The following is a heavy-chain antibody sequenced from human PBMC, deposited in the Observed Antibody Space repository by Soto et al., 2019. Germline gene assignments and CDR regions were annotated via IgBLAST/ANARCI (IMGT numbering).Heavy chain of an antibody. CDR1: GFTFSSYS. V-gene: IGHV3-21*01. Sequence: PVGALRLSCQASGFTFSSYSVNWFRQAPGEGLEWVSSISSSSSYIYYADSVKGRFTISRDHAKNSLYLQMNSLRAEDTAVYYCATQTDREGSSTSCYSGEGMECCGEGST. CDR2: ISSSSSYI. CDR3: ATQTDREGSSTSCYSGEGMEC. D-gene: IGHD2-2*02. J-gene: IGHJ6*02.